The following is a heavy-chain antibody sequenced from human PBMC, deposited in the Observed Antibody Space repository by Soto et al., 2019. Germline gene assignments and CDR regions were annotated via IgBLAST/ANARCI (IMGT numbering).Heavy chain of an antibody. CDR2: ISGSGGST. CDR3: AKGRFGAVVVPAAFDY. D-gene: IGHD2-2*01. CDR1: GFTFGSYA. J-gene: IGHJ4*02. V-gene: IGHV3-23*01. Sequence: TGGSLRLSCAASGFTFGSYAMSWVRQAPGKGLEWVSAISGSGGSTYYADSVKGRFTISRDNSKNTLYLQMNSLRAEDTAVYYCAKGRFGAVVVPAAFDYWGQGTLVTVSS.